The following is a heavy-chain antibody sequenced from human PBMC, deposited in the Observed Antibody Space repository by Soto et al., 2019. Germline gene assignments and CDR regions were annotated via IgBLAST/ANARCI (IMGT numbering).Heavy chain of an antibody. J-gene: IGHJ1*01. CDR3: AKGSGSYYGYSQY. D-gene: IGHD1-26*01. V-gene: IGHV3-23*01. CDR1: GFTFSSYA. CDR2: ISGSGGST. Sequence: EVQLLESGGGLVQPGGSLRLSCAASGFTFSSYAMSWVRQAPGKGLEWVSAISGSGGSTYYAVSVKGRFTISRDNSKNTQLLQRHSMRADDTAVYYCAKGSGSYYGYSQYWGQGTLVNVSS.